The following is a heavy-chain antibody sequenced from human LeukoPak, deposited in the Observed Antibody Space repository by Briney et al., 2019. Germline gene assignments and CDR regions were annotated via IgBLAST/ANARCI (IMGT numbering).Heavy chain of an antibody. CDR3: ARSGRAASGWFDP. CDR1: GYNFANYW. V-gene: IGHV5-51*01. D-gene: IGHD2-15*01. CDR2: IYPGDSNT. J-gene: IGHJ5*02. Sequence: GESLKISCKGSGYNFANYWIGWVRQMPGKGLEWMGIIYPGDSNTRYSPSFQGQVTISADKSISTAYLQWSSLKASDTAMYYCARSGRAASGWFDPWGQGTLVTVSS.